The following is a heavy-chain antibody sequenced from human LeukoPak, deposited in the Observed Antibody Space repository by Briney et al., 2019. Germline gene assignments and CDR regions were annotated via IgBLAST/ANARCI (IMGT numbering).Heavy chain of an antibody. CDR3: ARDLSWFGELDDAFDI. J-gene: IGHJ3*02. D-gene: IGHD3-10*01. CDR1: GYTFTSYY. Sequence: ASVKVSCKASGYTFTSYYMHWVRQAPGQGLEWMGIINPSGGSTSYAQKFQGRFTISRDNAKNSLYLQMNSLRAEDTAVYYCARDLSWFGELDDAFDIWGQGTMVTVSS. V-gene: IGHV1-46*01. CDR2: INPSGGST.